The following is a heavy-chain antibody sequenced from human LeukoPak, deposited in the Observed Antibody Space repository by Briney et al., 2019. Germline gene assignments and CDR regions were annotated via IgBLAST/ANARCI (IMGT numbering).Heavy chain of an antibody. CDR1: GGSVYSGTYY. CDR2: VYYSGST. D-gene: IGHD2-2*02. CDR3: AGDRAVVVPAAIGEDYYYYGMDV. V-gene: IGHV4-61*01. Sequence: PSETLSLTCIVSGGSVYSGTYYWSWVRQPPGKGLEWIGYVYYSGSTNYNPSLKSRVTISVDTSKNQFSLKLSSVTAADTAVYYCAGDRAVVVPAAIGEDYYYYGMDVWGQGTTVTVSS. J-gene: IGHJ6*02.